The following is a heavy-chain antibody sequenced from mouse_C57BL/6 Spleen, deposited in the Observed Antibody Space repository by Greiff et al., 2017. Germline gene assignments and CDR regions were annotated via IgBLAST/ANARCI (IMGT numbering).Heavy chain of an antibody. CDR1: GYAFSSSW. V-gene: IGHV1-82*01. CDR3: AREDYDYDWFAY. CDR2: IYPGDGDT. Sequence: VKLVESGPELVKPGASVKISCKASGYAFSSSWMNWVKQRPGKGLEWIGRIYPGDGDTNYNGKFKGKATLTADKSSSTAYMQLSSLTSEDSAVYFCAREDYDYDWFAYWGQGTLVTVSA. J-gene: IGHJ3*01. D-gene: IGHD2-4*01.